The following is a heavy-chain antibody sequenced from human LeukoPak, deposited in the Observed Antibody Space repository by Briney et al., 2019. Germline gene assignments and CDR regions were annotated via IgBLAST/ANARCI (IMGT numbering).Heavy chain of an antibody. D-gene: IGHD4-17*01. J-gene: IGHJ3*02. CDR2: ISWNSGSI. CDR1: GFTFDDYA. Sequence: GRSLRLSCAASGFTFDDYAMHWVRHAPGKGLEWVSGISWNSGSIGYADSVKGRFTISRDNAKNSLYLQMNSLRAEDTALYCCAKDTTVTNDAFDIWGQGTMVTVSS. CDR3: AKDTTVTNDAFDI. V-gene: IGHV3-9*01.